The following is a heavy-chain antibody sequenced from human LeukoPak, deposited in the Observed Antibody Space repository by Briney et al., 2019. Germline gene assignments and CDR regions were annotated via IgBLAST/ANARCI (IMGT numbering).Heavy chain of an antibody. V-gene: IGHV3-53*01. CDR2: IYSGGNA. J-gene: IGHJ4*02. CDR3: ARELN. CDR1: GLTVSSNY. Sequence: GGSLRLSCAASGLTVSSNYMSWVRQAPGKGLEWVSVIYSGGNAYYAESVEGRFTITRDISRNTLYLQMNSLRVEDTAVYYCARELNWGQGTLATVSS.